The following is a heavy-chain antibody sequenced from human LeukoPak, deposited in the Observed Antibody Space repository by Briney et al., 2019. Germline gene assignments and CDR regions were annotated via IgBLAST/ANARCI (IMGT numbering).Heavy chain of an antibody. CDR1: GFTVSSNY. V-gene: IGHV3-53*01. Sequence: GGSLRLSCAASGFTVSSNYMSWVRQAPGKGLEWVSVIYSGGSTYYGDSVKGRFTISRDNSKSKLYFQINSLRAEDTAVYYCARMGLAAAFDYWGQGTLVTVSS. D-gene: IGHD6-13*01. J-gene: IGHJ4*02. CDR2: IYSGGST. CDR3: ARMGLAAAFDY.